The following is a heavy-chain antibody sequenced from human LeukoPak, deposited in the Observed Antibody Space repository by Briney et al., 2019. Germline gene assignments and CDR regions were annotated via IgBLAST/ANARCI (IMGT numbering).Heavy chain of an antibody. CDR2: ISSSSSSI. CDR1: GFTFSSYS. Sequence: SGGSLRLSCAASGFTFSSYSMNWVRQAPGKGLEWVSSISSSSSSIYYADSVKGRFTISRDNAKNSLYLQMHSLRAEDTAVYYCARGPLVRGPDYWGQGTLVTVSS. J-gene: IGHJ4*02. V-gene: IGHV3-21*01. CDR3: ARGPLVRGPDY. D-gene: IGHD3-10*02.